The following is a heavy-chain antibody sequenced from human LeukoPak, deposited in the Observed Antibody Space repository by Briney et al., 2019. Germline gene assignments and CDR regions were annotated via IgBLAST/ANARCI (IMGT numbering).Heavy chain of an antibody. CDR2: ISSSSSYI. V-gene: IGHV3-21*01. CDR3: ARALDYDFWSGSLWFDY. Sequence: GGSLRLSCAASGFTFSSYSMNWVRQAPGKGLEWVSSISSSSSYIYYADSVKGRFTISRDNAKNSLYLQMNSLRAEDTAVYYCARALDYDFWSGSLWFDYWGQGTLVTVSS. CDR1: GFTFSSYS. D-gene: IGHD3-3*01. J-gene: IGHJ4*02.